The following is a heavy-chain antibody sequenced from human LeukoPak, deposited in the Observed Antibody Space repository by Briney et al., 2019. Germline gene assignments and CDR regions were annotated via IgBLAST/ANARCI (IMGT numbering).Heavy chain of an antibody. CDR1: GFIFSSYG. CDR3: AKGERGYSSDGYFDY. Sequence: PGRSLRLSCAASGFIFSSYGMHWVRQAPGKGLEWVAVISYDGGNISYTDSVKGRFTISRDNSKNTLYLQMNSLRAEDTAVYYCAKGERGYSSDGYFDYWGQGTLVTVSS. V-gene: IGHV3-30*18. J-gene: IGHJ4*02. CDR2: ISYDGGNI. D-gene: IGHD5-18*01.